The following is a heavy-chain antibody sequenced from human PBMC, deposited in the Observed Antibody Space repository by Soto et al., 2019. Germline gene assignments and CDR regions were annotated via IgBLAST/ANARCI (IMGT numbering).Heavy chain of an antibody. V-gene: IGHV3-23*01. CDR1: GFTFINHA. D-gene: IGHD2-21*01. CDR2: ISGAGNSA. CDR3: AKNDCGTITCQLVDH. J-gene: IGHJ4*02. Sequence: EVQLLESGGGLVQPGGSLRLSCTASGFTFINHAMSWVRQAPGKGLEWVSAISGAGNSASHAHSVQGRFIISRDNSKNTLFLQMNSLRAEDTATYYCAKNDCGTITCQLVDHWGQGNLVTVPS.